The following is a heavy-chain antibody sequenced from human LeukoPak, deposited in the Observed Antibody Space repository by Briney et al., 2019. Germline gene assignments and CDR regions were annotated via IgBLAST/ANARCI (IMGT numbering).Heavy chain of an antibody. CDR3: ARGRFHCSSTSCWDYFDY. CDR2: INPNSGGT. V-gene: IGHV1-2*02. Sequence: GASVKVSCKASGYTFTCYYMHWVRQAPGQGLEWMGWINPNSGGTNYAQKFQGRVTMTRDTSISTAYMELSRLRSDDTAVYYCARGRFHCSSTSCWDYFDYWGQGTLVTVSS. CDR1: GYTFTCYY. D-gene: IGHD2-2*01. J-gene: IGHJ4*02.